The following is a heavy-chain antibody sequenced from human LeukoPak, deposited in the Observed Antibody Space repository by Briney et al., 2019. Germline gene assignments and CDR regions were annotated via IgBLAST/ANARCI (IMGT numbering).Heavy chain of an antibody. D-gene: IGHD1-26*01. J-gene: IGHJ4*02. CDR1: GSTFSSYS. CDR2: ISSSSSYI. Sequence: GGSLRLSCAASGSTFSSYSMNWVRQAPGKGLEWVSSISSSSSYIYYADSVKGRFTISRDNAKNSLYLQMNSLRAEDTAVYYCARDRYEWEPSYDYWGQGTLVTVSS. CDR3: ARDRYEWEPSYDY. V-gene: IGHV3-21*01.